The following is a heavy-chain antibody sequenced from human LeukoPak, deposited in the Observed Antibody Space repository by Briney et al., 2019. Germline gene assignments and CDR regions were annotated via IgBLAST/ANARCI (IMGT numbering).Heavy chain of an antibody. CDR3: ARHFAYSSSSYFDY. CDR2: VYYTGST. V-gene: IGHV4-59*08. CDR1: GGSVNTYY. Sequence: SETLSLTCSVSGGSVNTYYWSWIRQPPGKGLEWIGYVYYTGSTNYNPSLKSRVTIFEDKSKNQFSLRLSSVTVADTAVYYCARHFAYSSSSYFDYRGQGNLVTVSS. J-gene: IGHJ4*02. D-gene: IGHD6-6*01.